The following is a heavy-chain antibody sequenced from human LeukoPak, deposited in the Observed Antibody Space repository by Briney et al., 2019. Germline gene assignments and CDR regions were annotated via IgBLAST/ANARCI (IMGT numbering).Heavy chain of an antibody. D-gene: IGHD1-26*01. Sequence: GGSLRLSCAASGFTFSDYYMSWIRQAPGKGLEWVSYVSSSGSTIYYADSVKGRFTISRDNAKNTLYLQMNSLRAEDTAVYYCARGATYAYYQDYWGQGTLITVSS. CDR3: ARGATYAYYQDY. CDR2: VSSSGSTI. CDR1: GFTFSDYY. J-gene: IGHJ4*02. V-gene: IGHV3-11*04.